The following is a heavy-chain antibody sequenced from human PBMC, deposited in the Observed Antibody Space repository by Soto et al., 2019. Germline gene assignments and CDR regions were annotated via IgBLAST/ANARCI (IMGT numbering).Heavy chain of an antibody. J-gene: IGHJ4*02. CDR3: ARGYFLDSSRYYADY. V-gene: IGHV3-7*05. CDR1: GFTFSSFW. D-gene: IGHD3-22*01. Sequence: EVQLVESGGGLVQPGGSLRLSCAASGFTFSSFWMYWVRQAPGRGLEWVATIKQDGSETYHVDSVKGRFTISRDNAKNSLYLQVRSLGADDPAEYYCARGYFLDSSRYYADYWGQGTLVTVSS. CDR2: IKQDGSET.